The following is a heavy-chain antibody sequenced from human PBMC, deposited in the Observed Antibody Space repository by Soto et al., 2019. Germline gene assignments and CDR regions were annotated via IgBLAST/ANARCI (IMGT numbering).Heavy chain of an antibody. Sequence: QVQLVQSGAEVKKPASSVKVSCKASGGTFSSYAISWVRQAPGQGLEWMGGIIPIFGTANYAHKFQGRVTITADESTSTAYMELSSLRSEDTAVYYCGRDLPNLSSGWYGMDVWGQGTTVTVSS. CDR3: GRDLPNLSSGWYGMDV. D-gene: IGHD6-19*01. J-gene: IGHJ6*02. V-gene: IGHV1-69*01. CDR2: IIPIFGTA. CDR1: GGTFSSYA.